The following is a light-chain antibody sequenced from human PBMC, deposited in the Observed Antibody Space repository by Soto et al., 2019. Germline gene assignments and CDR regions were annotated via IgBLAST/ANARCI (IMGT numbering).Light chain of an antibody. CDR2: EVT. Sequence: QSALTQPASVSGSPGQSITISCTGTSSDVSGYNYVSWYQQHPGKAPKLLIYEVTNRPSGISDRFSGSRSGNTASLTISGLQSEDEADYYCSSYTSSSTWVFGGGTKVTVL. CDR1: SSDVSGYNY. V-gene: IGLV2-14*01. J-gene: IGLJ3*02. CDR3: SSYTSSSTWV.